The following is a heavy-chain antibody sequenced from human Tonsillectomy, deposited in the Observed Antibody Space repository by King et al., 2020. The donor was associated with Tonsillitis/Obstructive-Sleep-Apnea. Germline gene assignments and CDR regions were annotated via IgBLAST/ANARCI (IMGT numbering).Heavy chain of an antibody. Sequence: QLQESGPGLVKPSATLSLTCTVSGGSISSYYWSWIRQPPGKGLEWIGYIYYSGSTNYNPSLKSRVTISVDTSKNQFSLKLSSVTAADTAVYYCARVDSSGYYSFDYWGQGTLVTVSS. D-gene: IGHD3-22*01. CDR1: GGSISSYY. CDR3: ARVDSSGYYSFDY. J-gene: IGHJ4*02. CDR2: IYYSGST. V-gene: IGHV4-59*01.